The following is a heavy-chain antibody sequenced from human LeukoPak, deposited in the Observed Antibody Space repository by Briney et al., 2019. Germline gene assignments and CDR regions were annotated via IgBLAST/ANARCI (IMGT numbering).Heavy chain of an antibody. V-gene: IGHV3-23*01. J-gene: IGHJ4*02. CDR1: GYSISSGYY. Sequence: ETLSLTCTVSGYSISSGYYWGWIRQPPGKGLEWVSAISGNGGSTYYTDSVKGRFTISRDNSKNTLYLQMNSLRAEDTAIYYCAQDLAWGAFDYWGQGTLVTVSS. D-gene: IGHD7-27*01. CDR3: AQDLAWGAFDY. CDR2: ISGNGGST.